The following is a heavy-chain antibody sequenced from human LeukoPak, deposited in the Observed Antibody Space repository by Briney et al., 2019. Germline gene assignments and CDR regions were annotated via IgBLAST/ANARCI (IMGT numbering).Heavy chain of an antibody. V-gene: IGHV4-31*03. CDR3: ARVSIPNWFDP. D-gene: IGHD2-21*01. J-gene: IGHJ5*02. CDR1: GGSISSGGYY. CDR2: IYYSGST. Sequence: SQTLSLTCTVSGGSISSGGYYWSRIRQHPGKGLEWIGYIYYSGSTYYNPSLKSRVTISADTSKNQFSLKLSSVTAADTAVYYCARVSIPNWFDPWGQGTLVTVSS.